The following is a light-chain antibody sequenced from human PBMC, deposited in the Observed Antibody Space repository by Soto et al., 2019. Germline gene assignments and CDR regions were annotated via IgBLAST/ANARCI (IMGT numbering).Light chain of an antibody. Sequence: EIVLTQSPGTLSLSPGERLTLSCRASQSVTSSYLAWYQHKPGQAPRLLIYGASTKATGTPDRFSGSGSGTDFTLTISRLEPEDFAVYYCQQFSSYPLTFGGGTKVEIK. CDR3: QQFSSYPLT. J-gene: IGKJ4*01. CDR1: QSVTSSY. V-gene: IGKV3-20*01. CDR2: GAS.